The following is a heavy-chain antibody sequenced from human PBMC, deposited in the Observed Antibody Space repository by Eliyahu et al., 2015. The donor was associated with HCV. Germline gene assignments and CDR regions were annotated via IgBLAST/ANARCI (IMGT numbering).Heavy chain of an antibody. CDR3: TPTATAMVVDV. CDR2: IRSKAYGGTT. V-gene: IGHV3-49*04. Sequence: EVQLVESGGGLVQPGRSLRLSCTASGFTFGDYAMSWVRQAPGKGLEWVGFIRSKAYGGTTEYAASVKGRFTISRDDSKSIAYLQMNSLKTEDTAVYYCTPTATAMVVDVWGQGTTVTVSS. CDR1: GFTFGDYA. J-gene: IGHJ6*02. D-gene: IGHD5-18*01.